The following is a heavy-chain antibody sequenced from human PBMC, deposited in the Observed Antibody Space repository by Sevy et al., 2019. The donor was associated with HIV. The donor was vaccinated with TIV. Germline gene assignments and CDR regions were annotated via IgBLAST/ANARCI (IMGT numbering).Heavy chain of an antibody. J-gene: IGHJ6*03. CDR1: GFTFSSYW. D-gene: IGHD6-13*01. Sequence: GGALRLSCAASGFTFSSYWMHWVRQAPGKGLVWVSRINSDGSSTRYADSVKGRFTISRGQAKNTLYLQMNSLRAEDMAVYYCARGDSSSWYNYYYYMDVWGKGTTVTVSS. V-gene: IGHV3-74*01. CDR2: INSDGSST. CDR3: ARGDSSSWYNYYYYMDV.